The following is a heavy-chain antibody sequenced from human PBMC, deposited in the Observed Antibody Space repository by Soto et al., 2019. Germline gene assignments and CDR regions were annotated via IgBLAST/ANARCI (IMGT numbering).Heavy chain of an antibody. CDR3: ARDVPNCSSTSCYGFDP. Sequence: TLSLTCTVSGGSISSGGYYWSWSRQHPGKGLEWIGYIYYSGSTYYNPSLKSRVTISVDTSKNQFSLKLSSVTAADTAVYYCARDVPNCSSTSCYGFDPWGQGTLVTVSS. CDR2: IYYSGST. D-gene: IGHD2-2*01. CDR1: GGSISSGGYY. V-gene: IGHV4-31*03. J-gene: IGHJ5*02.